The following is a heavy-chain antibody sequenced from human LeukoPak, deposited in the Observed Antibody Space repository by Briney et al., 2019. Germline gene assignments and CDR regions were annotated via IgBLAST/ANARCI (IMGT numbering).Heavy chain of an antibody. CDR3: TRGSGRYVMVDW. V-gene: IGHV3-49*03. Sequence: PGGSLRLSCTASGFTFADFTVSWFRQSLGQGLEWVGFIRSNVYGGTTEHAASVEARFTISRDDSNSIAYLQMNSLKTEDTAVYYCTRGSGRYVMVDWWGQGTLVTVSS. CDR2: IRSNVYGGTT. D-gene: IGHD6-19*01. J-gene: IGHJ4*02. CDR1: GFTFADFT.